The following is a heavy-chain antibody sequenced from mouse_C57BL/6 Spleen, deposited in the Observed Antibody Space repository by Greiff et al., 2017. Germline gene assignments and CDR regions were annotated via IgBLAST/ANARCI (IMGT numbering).Heavy chain of an antibody. CDR2: ISSGGSYT. CDR1: GFTFSSYG. V-gene: IGHV5-6*01. J-gene: IGHJ1*03. CDR3: ARIGYDVSWYFDV. Sequence: EVKLMESGGDLVKPGGSLKLSCAASGFTFSSYGMSWVRQTPDKRLEWVATISSGGSYTYYPESVKGRFTISRNNAKNTLYLQMSSLKSEDTAMYYCARIGYDVSWYFDVWGTGTTVTVSS. D-gene: IGHD2-2*01.